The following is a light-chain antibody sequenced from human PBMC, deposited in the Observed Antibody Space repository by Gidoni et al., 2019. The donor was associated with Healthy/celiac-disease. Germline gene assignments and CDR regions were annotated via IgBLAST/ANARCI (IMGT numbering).Light chain of an antibody. V-gene: IGLV1-40*01. Sequence: TQPPSVSGAPGQRVTTSCTGSSSNIGAGYDVHWYQQLPGTAPKLLIYGNSNRPSGVPDRFSGSKSGTSASLAITGLQAEDEADYYCQSYDSSLSGWVFGGGTKLTVL. J-gene: IGLJ3*02. CDR3: QSYDSSLSGWV. CDR1: SSNIGAGYD. CDR2: GNS.